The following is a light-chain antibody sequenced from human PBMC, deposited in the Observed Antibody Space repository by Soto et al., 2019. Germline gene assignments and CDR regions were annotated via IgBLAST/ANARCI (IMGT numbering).Light chain of an antibody. J-gene: IGLJ3*02. CDR3: CSYAGGSTLV. CDR1: SSDIGTYNL. CDR2: EDT. Sequence: QSALTQPASVSGSPGQSITISCTGTSSDIGTYNLVSWYQQLPGKAPKLLIYEDTKRPSGVSNRFSGSKSGNTASLTISGLQTEDEADYYCCSYAGGSTLVFGGGTKLTVL. V-gene: IGLV2-23*01.